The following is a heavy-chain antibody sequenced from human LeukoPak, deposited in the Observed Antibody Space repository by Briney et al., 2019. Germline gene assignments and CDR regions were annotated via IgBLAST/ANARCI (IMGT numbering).Heavy chain of an antibody. J-gene: IGHJ4*02. V-gene: IGHV4-34*01. Sequence: SETLSLTCTVSGGSISSYYWGWIRQPPGKGLEWIGEINHSGSTNYNPSLKSRVTISVDTSKSQFSLKLFSVTAADTAVYYCARGRDDYNFAYWGQGTLVTVSS. CDR1: GGSISSYY. CDR3: ARGRDDYNFAY. CDR2: INHSGST. D-gene: IGHD5-24*01.